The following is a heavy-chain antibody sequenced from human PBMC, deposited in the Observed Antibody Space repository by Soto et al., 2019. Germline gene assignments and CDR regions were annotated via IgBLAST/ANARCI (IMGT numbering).Heavy chain of an antibody. V-gene: IGHV4-39*01. J-gene: IGHJ4*02. D-gene: IGHD5-12*01. CDR3: ANDPGYSLDY. Sequence: SETLSLTCTVSGGSISSSSYYWGWIRQPPGKGLEWIGSISYSGSTYYNPSLKSRIIISVDTSKNQFSLQLNSVTPEDAAVYYCANDPGYSLDYWGQGTQVTVSS. CDR1: GGSISSSSYY. CDR2: ISYSGST.